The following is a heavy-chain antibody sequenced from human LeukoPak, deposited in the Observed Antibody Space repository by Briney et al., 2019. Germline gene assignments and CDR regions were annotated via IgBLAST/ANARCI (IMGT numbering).Heavy chain of an antibody. CDR2: IYYSGST. Sequence: SETLSLTCTVSGVSISSYYWSWIRQPPGKGLEWIGYIYYSGSTNYNPSLKSRVTISVDTSKNQFSLKLSSVTAADTAVYYCARGDDYGDYNFDYWGQGTLVTVSS. D-gene: IGHD4-17*01. V-gene: IGHV4-59*01. CDR3: ARGDDYGDYNFDY. CDR1: GVSISSYY. J-gene: IGHJ4*02.